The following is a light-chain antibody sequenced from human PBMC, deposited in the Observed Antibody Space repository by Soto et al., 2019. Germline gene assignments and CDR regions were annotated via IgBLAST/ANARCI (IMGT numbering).Light chain of an antibody. V-gene: IGKV3-15*01. J-gene: IGKJ1*01. CDR1: QSVSSN. CDR2: GAS. CDR3: QQYNNWPLSSWT. Sequence: EIVMTQSPATQSVSPGERATLSCRASQSVSSNLAWYQQKPGQAPRLLIYGASTMATGIPARFSGSGSGTEFTLTISSLQSEDFAVYYCQQYNNWPLSSWTFGQGTKVEIK.